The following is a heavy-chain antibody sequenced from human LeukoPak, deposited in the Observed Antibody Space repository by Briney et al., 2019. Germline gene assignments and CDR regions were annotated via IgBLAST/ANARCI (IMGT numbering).Heavy chain of an antibody. D-gene: IGHD6-6*01. CDR1: GFTFDDYA. CDR2: ISWNSGSI. J-gene: IGHJ6*02. CDR3: AKDMDKYSSSSDYYYYYGMDV. Sequence: TGGSLRLSCAASGFTFDDYAMHWVRQAPGKSLEWVSGISWNSGSIGYADSVKGRFTISRDNAKNSLYLQMNSLRAEDTALYYCAKDMDKYSSSSDYYYYYGMDVWGQGTTVTVSS. V-gene: IGHV3-9*01.